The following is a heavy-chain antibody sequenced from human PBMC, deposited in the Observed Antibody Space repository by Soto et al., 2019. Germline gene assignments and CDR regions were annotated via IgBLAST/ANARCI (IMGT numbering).Heavy chain of an antibody. CDR1: GGSISSGGHY. D-gene: IGHD3-22*01. CDR2: IYYSGST. Sequence: PSETLSLTCTVSGGSISSGGHYWNWIRQLPGKGLEWIGYIYYSGSTYYNPSLKSRVTISVDTSKNQFSLKLSSVTAADTAVYYCAGAPVQWFTFDYWGQGTLVTVSS. J-gene: IGHJ4*02. V-gene: IGHV4-31*03. CDR3: AGAPVQWFTFDY.